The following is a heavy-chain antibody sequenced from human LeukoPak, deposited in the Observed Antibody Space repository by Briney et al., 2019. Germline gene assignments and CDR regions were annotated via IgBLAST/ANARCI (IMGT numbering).Heavy chain of an antibody. V-gene: IGHV3-30*02. CDR2: IRYDGSNK. D-gene: IGHD2-2*01. CDR1: GFTFSSYG. CDR3: AKDLVGYQLSMNWFDP. Sequence: AGGSLRLSCAASGFTFSSYGMHWVRQAPGKGLEWVAFIRYDGSNKYYADSVKGRFTISRDNSKNTLYLQMNSLRAEDTAVYYCAKDLVGYQLSMNWFDPWGQGTPVTVSS. J-gene: IGHJ5*02.